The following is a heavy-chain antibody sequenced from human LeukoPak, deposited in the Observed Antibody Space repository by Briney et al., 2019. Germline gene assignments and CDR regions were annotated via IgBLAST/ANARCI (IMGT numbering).Heavy chain of an antibody. CDR2: MNPNSGNT. V-gene: IGHV1-8*01. D-gene: IGHD6-6*01. J-gene: IGHJ4*02. CDR3: ARCHPSIAAPPDY. CDR1: GYTFTSYD. Sequence: ASVKVSCKASGYTFTSYDINWVRQATGQGLEWMGWMNPNSGNTGYAQKFQGRVTMTRNTSISTAYMELSSLRSEDTAVYYCARCHPSIAAPPDYWGQGILVTVSS.